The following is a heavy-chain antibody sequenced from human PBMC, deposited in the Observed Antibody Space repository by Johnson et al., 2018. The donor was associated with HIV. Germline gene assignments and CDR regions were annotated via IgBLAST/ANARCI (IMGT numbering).Heavy chain of an antibody. CDR2: INWNGGST. Sequence: VQLVESGGGVVQPGGSLRLSCADSGFTFDDYGMSWVRQAPGKGLEWVSGINWNGGSTGYADAVKGRFTITRDNAKNSLYLQMNSLRAEDTALYYCARFRQWLVFPAFDIWGQGTMVTVSS. CDR1: GFTFDDYG. CDR3: ARFRQWLVFPAFDI. J-gene: IGHJ3*02. D-gene: IGHD6-19*01. V-gene: IGHV3-20*04.